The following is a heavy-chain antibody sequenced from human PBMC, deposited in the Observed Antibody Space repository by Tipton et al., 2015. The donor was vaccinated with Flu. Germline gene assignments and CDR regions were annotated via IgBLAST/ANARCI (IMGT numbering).Heavy chain of an antibody. CDR3: AKDGGYGSPMPFDP. CDR2: ISSGGDTR. CDR1: GFTFTSFA. D-gene: IGHD3-10*01. V-gene: IGHV3-23*01. Sequence: SLRLSCEATGFTFTSFAMTYVRQAPGKGLEWVSTISSGGDTRYYGDSVQGRFTISRDNSKNTLYLEMNSPRVEDTAVYYCAKDGGYGSPMPFDPRGRGLLVIVSS. J-gene: IGHJ5*02.